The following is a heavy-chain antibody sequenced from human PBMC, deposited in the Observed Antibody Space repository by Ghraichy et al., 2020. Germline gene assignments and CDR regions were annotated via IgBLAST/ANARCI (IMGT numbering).Heavy chain of an antibody. V-gene: IGHV4-39*01. CDR3: ARPRGVVGVHGAYYFDY. D-gene: IGHD1-26*01. CDR1: GGSISSSSYY. J-gene: IGHJ4*02. CDR2: IYYSGST. Sequence: ESLNISCTVSGGSISSSSYYWGWIRQPPGKGLEWIGSIYYSGSTYYNPSLKSRVTISVDTSKNQFSLKLSSVTAADTAVYYCARPRGVVGVHGAYYFDYWGQGTLVTVSS.